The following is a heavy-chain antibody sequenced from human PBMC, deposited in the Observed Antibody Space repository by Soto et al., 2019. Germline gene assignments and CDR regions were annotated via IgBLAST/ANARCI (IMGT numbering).Heavy chain of an antibody. Sequence: PSETLSLTCAVYGGSFSGYYWSWIRQPPGKGLEWIGEINHRGSTNYNPSLKSRVTISVDTSKNQFSLKLSSVTAADTAVYYCARITIFGVVDFDYWGQGTLVTVSS. D-gene: IGHD3-3*01. CDR3: ARITIFGVVDFDY. J-gene: IGHJ4*02. V-gene: IGHV4-34*01. CDR2: INHRGST. CDR1: GGSFSGYY.